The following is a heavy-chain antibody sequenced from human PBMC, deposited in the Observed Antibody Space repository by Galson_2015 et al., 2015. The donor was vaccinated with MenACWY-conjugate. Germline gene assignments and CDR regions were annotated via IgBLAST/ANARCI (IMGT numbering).Heavy chain of an antibody. V-gene: IGHV6-1*01. Sequence: CAISGDSVSRNSPVWNWIRQSPSRGLEWLGRTYYRSKWYNEYAVSVKGRITINPDTSRNQFSLQLNSVTPDDTAIYYCARGYNDYTPSFDYWGQGTLVTVSS. CDR3: ARGYNDYTPSFDY. D-gene: IGHD4-11*01. CDR2: TYYRSKWYN. J-gene: IGHJ4*02. CDR1: GDSVSRNSPV.